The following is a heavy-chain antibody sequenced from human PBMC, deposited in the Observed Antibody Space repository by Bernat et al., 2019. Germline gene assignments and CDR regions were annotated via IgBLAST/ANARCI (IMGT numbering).Heavy chain of an antibody. CDR2: INHSGST. J-gene: IGHJ6*02. V-gene: IGHV4-34*01. CDR3: ARGSGGGDGMDV. Sequence: QVQLQQWGAGLLKPSETLSLTCAVYGGSFSGYYWSWIRQPPGKGLEWIGKINHSGSTNDNPSLKSRVTISVDTSKNQFSLKLSSVTAADTAVYYCARGSGGGDGMDVWGQRTTVTVSS. CDR1: GGSFSGYY. D-gene: IGHD2-15*01.